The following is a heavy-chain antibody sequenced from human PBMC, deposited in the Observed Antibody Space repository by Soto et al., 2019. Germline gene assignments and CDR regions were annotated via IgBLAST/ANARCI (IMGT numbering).Heavy chain of an antibody. J-gene: IGHJ4*02. Sequence: PGGSLRLSCAASGFTFSSYGMHWVRQAPGKGLEWVAVISYDGSNKYYANSVKGRFTISRDNSKNTLYLQMNSPRAEDTAVYYCARGPATITMIVVVAYYFDYWGQGTLVTVSS. V-gene: IGHV3-30*03. CDR1: GFTFSSYG. CDR3: ARGPATITMIVVVAYYFDY. D-gene: IGHD3-22*01. CDR2: ISYDGSNK.